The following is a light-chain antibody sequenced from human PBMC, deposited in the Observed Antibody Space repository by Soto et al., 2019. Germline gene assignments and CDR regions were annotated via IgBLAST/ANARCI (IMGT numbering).Light chain of an antibody. CDR3: QQRSSWPPT. CDR1: QSVSSSY. Sequence: ESVLAQSPVSLSLSPGERAALSCRASQSVSSSYLAWYQQKPGQAPRLLIYGASSRATGIPDRFSGSGSGTDFTLTISSLEPEDFAVYYCQQRSSWPPTFGQGTRLEIK. J-gene: IGKJ5*01. CDR2: GAS. V-gene: IGKV3D-20*02.